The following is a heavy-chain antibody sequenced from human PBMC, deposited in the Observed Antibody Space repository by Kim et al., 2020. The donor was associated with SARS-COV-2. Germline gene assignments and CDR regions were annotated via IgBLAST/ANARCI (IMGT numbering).Heavy chain of an antibody. CDR3: ASKTTYYDFWSGYYNY. CDR2: IYYSGST. Sequence: SETLSLTCTVSGGSISSYYWSWIRQPPGKGLEWIGYIYYSGSTNYNPSLKSRVTISVDTSKNQCSLKLSSVTAADTAVYYCASKTTYYDFWSGYYNYWGQGTLVTVSS. D-gene: IGHD3-3*01. J-gene: IGHJ4*02. V-gene: IGHV4-59*08. CDR1: GGSISSYY.